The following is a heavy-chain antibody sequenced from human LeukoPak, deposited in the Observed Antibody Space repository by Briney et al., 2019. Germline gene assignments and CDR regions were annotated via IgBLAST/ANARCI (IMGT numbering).Heavy chain of an antibody. V-gene: IGHV4-4*07. D-gene: IGHD3-3*01. CDR3: ARDQYDFWSGYYPT. CDR1: GGSISSYY. Sequence: SETLSLTCTVSGGSISSYYWGWIRQPAGKGLEWIGRIYTSGSTNYNPSLKSRVTMSVDTSKNQFSLKLSSVTAADTAVYYCARDQYDFWSGYYPTWGQGTLVTVSS. J-gene: IGHJ4*02. CDR2: IYTSGST.